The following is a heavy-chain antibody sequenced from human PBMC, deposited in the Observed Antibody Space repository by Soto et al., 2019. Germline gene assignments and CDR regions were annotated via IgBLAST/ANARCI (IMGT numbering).Heavy chain of an antibody. V-gene: IGHV1-69*01. Sequence: VQLVQSGAEVKKPGSSVKLSCKASGGTFNRYTISWVRQAPGQGLEWMGGIIPIFGTANYAQKFQGRVAIIADESTSAAYMERRRLRSEDTAVYYCALWGFRDGNNSKYNYSGMDVWGQGTTVTVSS. CDR3: ALWGFRDGNNSKYNYSGMDV. J-gene: IGHJ6*02. CDR1: GGTFNRYT. CDR2: IIPIFGTA. D-gene: IGHD1-1*01.